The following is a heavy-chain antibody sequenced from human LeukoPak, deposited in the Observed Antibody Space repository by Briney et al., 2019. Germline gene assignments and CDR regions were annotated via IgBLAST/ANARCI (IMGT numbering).Heavy chain of an antibody. CDR1: GGSFSGYY. V-gene: IGHV4-34*01. CDR2: INHSGST. J-gene: IGHJ4*02. CDR3: ARRVAYYYDSSGYYSPAYYFDY. Sequence: SETLSLTCAVYGGSFSGYYWSWIRQPPGKGLGWIGEINHSGSTNYNPSLKSRVTISVDTSKNQFSLKLSSVTAADTAVYYCARRVAYYYDSSGYYSPAYYFDYWGQGTLVTVSS. D-gene: IGHD3-22*01.